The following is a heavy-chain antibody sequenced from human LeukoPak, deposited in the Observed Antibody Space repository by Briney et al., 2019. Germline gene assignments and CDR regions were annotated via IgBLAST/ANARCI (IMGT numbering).Heavy chain of an antibody. J-gene: IGHJ3*02. V-gene: IGHV1-2*02. CDR3: ARGSEVGGTEKNALDI. Sequence: ASVKVSCKTSGYTFTDYYIHWVRQALGQGLEWMGWINPKSVDTRYAQNFQDRVTMTRDTSITTAYMELSGLRSDDTALYYCARGSEVGGTEKNALDIWGQGTMVTVSS. CDR2: INPKSVDT. CDR1: GYTFTDYY. D-gene: IGHD1-26*01.